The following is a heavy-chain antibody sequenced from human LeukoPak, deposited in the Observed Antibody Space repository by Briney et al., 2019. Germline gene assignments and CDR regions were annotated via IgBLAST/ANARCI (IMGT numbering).Heavy chain of an antibody. CDR2: IDHIGTT. V-gene: IGHV4-34*01. Sequence: SETLSLTCVVYGGSFSGYYWTWIRQPPGKGLEWIGEIDHIGTTNYNPSLKSRVTMSVDTFKNQFSLMVSSVTAADTAVYYCATGRNGVVPAPILGVGPWYNSHYMDVGGKGTRVTVSS. J-gene: IGHJ6*03. D-gene: IGHD2-2*02. CDR3: ATGRNGVVPAPILGVGPWYNSHYMDV. CDR1: GGSFSGYY.